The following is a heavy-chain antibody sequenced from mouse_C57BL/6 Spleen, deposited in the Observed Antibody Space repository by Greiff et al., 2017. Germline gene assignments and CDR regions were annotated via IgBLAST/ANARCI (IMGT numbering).Heavy chain of an antibody. J-gene: IGHJ3*01. V-gene: IGHV1-62-2*01. Sequence: QVQLKESGAELVKPGASVKLSCKASGYTFTEYTIHWVKQRSGQGLEWSGWFYPGSGRIMYNEKFKDKATLTADHSSSTVYMELSRLTSEDSAVYFCARHEDSGYSAWCAYWGQGTLVTVAA. CDR2: FYPGSGRI. CDR1: GYTFTEYT. D-gene: IGHD2-3*01. CDR3: ARHEDSGYSAWCAY.